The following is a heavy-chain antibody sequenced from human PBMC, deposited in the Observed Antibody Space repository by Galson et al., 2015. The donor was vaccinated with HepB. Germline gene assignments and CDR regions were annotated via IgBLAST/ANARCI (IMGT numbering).Heavy chain of an antibody. V-gene: IGHV3-48*01. Sequence: SLRLSCAASGFTFSSYSMNWVRQAPGKGLEWVSYISSSSSTIYYADSVKGRFTISRDNAKNSLYLQMNSLRAEDTAVYYCARIWGSGYDYDAFDIWGQGTMVTVSS. CDR1: GFTFSSYS. J-gene: IGHJ3*02. CDR3: ARIWGSGYDYDAFDI. CDR2: ISSSSSTI. D-gene: IGHD5-12*01.